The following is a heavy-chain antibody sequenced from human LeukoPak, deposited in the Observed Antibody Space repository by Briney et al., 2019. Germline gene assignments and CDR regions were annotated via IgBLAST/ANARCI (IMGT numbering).Heavy chain of an antibody. CDR3: ARDMVAGGPDY. Sequence: PGGSLRLSCAASGFTFSSYWMHWVRQAPGKGLVWVSRINSDGITTSYADSAKGRFTISRDNAKNTLYLQMNSLRAEDTAVYYCARDMVAGGPDYWGQGTLVTVSS. CDR1: GFTFSSYW. D-gene: IGHD6-19*01. J-gene: IGHJ4*02. V-gene: IGHV3-74*01. CDR2: INSDGITT.